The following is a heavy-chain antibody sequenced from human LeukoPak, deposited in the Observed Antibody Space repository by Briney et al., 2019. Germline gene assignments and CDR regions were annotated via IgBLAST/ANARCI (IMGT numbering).Heavy chain of an antibody. CDR2: INHSGST. Sequence: PSETLSLTCAVHGGSFSGYYWSWIRQPPGKGLEWIGEINHSGSTNYNPSLKSRVTISVDTSKNQFSLKLSSVTAADTAVYYCARGVNYFDYWGQGTLVTVSS. V-gene: IGHV4-34*01. J-gene: IGHJ4*02. CDR1: GGSFSGYY. CDR3: ARGVNYFDY.